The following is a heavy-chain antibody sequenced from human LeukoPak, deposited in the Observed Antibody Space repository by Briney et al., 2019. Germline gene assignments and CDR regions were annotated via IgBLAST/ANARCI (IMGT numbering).Heavy chain of an antibody. CDR2: IYYSGST. CDR3: ASAFWYYFDY. J-gene: IGHJ4*02. CDR1: GGSISSGDYY. Sequence: SETLSLTCTVSGGSISSGDYYWSWIRQPPGKGLEWIGYIYYSGSTYYNPSLKSRVTTSVDTSKNQFSLKLSSVTAADTAVYYCASAFWYYFDYWGQGTLVTVSS. V-gene: IGHV4-30-4*01. D-gene: IGHD2-8*02.